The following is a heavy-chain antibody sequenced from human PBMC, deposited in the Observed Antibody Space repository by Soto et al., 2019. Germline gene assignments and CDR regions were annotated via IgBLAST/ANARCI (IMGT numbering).Heavy chain of an antibody. V-gene: IGHV3-23*01. CDR3: AKERFVYDFGIVPAATLIGLAV. CDR1: IFTFDRDA. CDR2: ISGGGTST. Sequence: WGALRLSCRASIFTFDRDAMNWVSQAPGMGLAWVSVISGGGTSTYYADSVKGRFTVSRDNSKNTMYLQMNSLSAEDTGVYYCAKERFVYDFGIVPAATLIGLAVWGQATTVTVSS. D-gene: IGHD2-2*01. J-gene: IGHJ6*02.